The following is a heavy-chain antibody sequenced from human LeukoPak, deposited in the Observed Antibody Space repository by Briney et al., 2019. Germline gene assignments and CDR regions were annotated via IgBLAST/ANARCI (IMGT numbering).Heavy chain of an antibody. V-gene: IGHV4-4*07. CDR3: ARGGEVVATLFDY. J-gene: IGHJ4*02. Sequence: SETLSLTCSVSGGSISGYYWSWIRQPAGKGLEWIGRIHTSGSTNYNPSLKSRVTMSVDTSKNQFSLNLSSVTAADTAVYYCARGGEVVATLFDYWGQGTLVTVSS. CDR1: GGSISGYY. CDR2: IHTSGST. D-gene: IGHD5-12*01.